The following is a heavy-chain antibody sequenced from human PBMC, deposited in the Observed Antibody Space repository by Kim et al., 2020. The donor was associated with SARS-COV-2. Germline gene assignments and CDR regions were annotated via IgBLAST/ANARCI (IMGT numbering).Heavy chain of an antibody. CDR3: ARDLVVYYYGMDV. V-gene: IGHV3-11*06. J-gene: IGHJ6*02. D-gene: IGHD2-15*01. CDR1: GFTFSDYY. Sequence: GGSLRLSCAASGFTFSDYYMSWIRQAPGKGLEWVSYISSSSSYTNYADSVKGRFTISRDNAKNSLYLQMNSLRAEDTAVYYCARDLVVYYYGMDVWGQGTTVTVSS. CDR2: ISSSSSYT.